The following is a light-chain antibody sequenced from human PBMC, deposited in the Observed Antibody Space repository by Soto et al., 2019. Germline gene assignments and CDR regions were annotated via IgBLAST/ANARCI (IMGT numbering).Light chain of an antibody. CDR1: QSVLYSSNNKNY. CDR2: WAS. J-gene: IGKJ1*01. Sequence: DIVMTQSPDSLAVSLGERATINCKSSQSVLYSSNNKNYLAWYQQKPGQPPKLLIYWASTRESGVPDRFSGSGSGTDFTLTISSLQAGDVAVYYCQQYYSTPWTFGQGTKVEIE. V-gene: IGKV4-1*01. CDR3: QQYYSTPWT.